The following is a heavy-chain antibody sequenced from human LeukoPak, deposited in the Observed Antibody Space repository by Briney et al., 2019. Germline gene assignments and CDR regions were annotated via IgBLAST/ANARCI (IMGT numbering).Heavy chain of an antibody. Sequence: GGSLRLSCAASGFTFSTYAMNWVRQAPGKGLEWVSAISGSSSSTYYADSVKGRFTISRDNSKNTLYLQMNSLRAEDTAIYYCAKENWYLYNNNWYKTWFDPWGQGTLVTVSS. D-gene: IGHD6-13*01. J-gene: IGHJ5*02. CDR2: ISGSSSST. CDR3: AKENWYLYNNNWYKTWFDP. V-gene: IGHV3-23*01. CDR1: GFTFSTYA.